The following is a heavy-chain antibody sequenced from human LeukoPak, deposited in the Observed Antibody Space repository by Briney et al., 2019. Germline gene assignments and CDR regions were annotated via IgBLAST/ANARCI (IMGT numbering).Heavy chain of an antibody. Sequence: GGSLRLSCAASGFSFSSHGMNWVRQAPGKGLEWVSGISPSGDILYYADSVKGQFTISRDNSQNTVSLQMNSLRGEDTAAYCCAKDDAWGRFQSWGQGTLVTVSS. CDR2: ISPSGDIL. D-gene: IGHD3-16*01. CDR1: GFSFSSHG. J-gene: IGHJ1*01. V-gene: IGHV3-23*01. CDR3: AKDDAWGRFQS.